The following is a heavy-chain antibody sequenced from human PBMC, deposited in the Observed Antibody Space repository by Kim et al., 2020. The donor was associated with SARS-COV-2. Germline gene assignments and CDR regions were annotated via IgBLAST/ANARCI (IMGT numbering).Heavy chain of an antibody. Sequence: GGSLRLSCAASGFTFDDYAMHWVRQAPGKGLEWVSGISWNSGSIGYADSVKGRFTISRDNAKNSLYLQMNSLRAEDTALYYCAKDQSGSYGANAFDIWG. J-gene: IGHJ3*02. CDR3: AKDQSGSYGANAFDI. V-gene: IGHV3-9*01. D-gene: IGHD1-26*01. CDR1: GFTFDDYA. CDR2: ISWNSGSI.